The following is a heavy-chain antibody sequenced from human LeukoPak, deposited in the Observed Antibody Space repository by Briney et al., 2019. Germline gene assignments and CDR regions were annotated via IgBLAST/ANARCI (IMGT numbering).Heavy chain of an antibody. CDR2: MNPNIGNT. V-gene: IGHV1-8*03. D-gene: IGHD3-10*01. Sequence: GASVKLSCKASGYTFTSYDINCVRQSTRHRLEGMGWMNPNIGNTGYAQKFQGRVTITRNTSISTAYMELSSLRSEDTAVYYCARKRLPSNYYGSGSYFMSGWFDPWGQGTLVTVSS. J-gene: IGHJ5*02. CDR3: ARKRLPSNYYGSGSYFMSGWFDP. CDR1: GYTFTSYD.